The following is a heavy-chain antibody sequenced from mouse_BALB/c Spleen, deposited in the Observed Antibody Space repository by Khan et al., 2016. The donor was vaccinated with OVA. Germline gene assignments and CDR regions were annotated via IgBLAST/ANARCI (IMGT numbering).Heavy chain of an antibody. CDR2: INPSNDGT. J-gene: IGHJ3*01. CDR3: TRSGYGAFAY. CDR1: GYTFTSYY. Sequence: QVQLQQSGAELVKPGASVRLSCKASGYTFTSYYLYWVKQRPGHGLEWIGDINPSNDGTNFNENFKTKATLTVDKSSSTAYMQLSSLTSEDSAVYYCTRSGYGAFAYWGQGTLVTVSA. V-gene: IGHV1S81*02. D-gene: IGHD1-1*02.